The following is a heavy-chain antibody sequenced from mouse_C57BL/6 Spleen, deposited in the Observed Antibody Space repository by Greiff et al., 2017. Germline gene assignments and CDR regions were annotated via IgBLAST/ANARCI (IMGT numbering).Heavy chain of an antibody. V-gene: IGHV1-26*01. CDR1: GYTFTDYY. D-gene: IGHD1-1*01. J-gene: IGHJ4*01. Sequence: VQLQQSGPELVMPGASVKISCKASGYTFTDYYMNWVKQSHGKSLEWIGDINPNNGGTSYNQKFKGKATLTVDKSSSTAYMELRSLTSEDSAVYYCARSPLYGSSYGYAMDYWGQGTSVTVSS. CDR2: INPNNGGT. CDR3: ARSPLYGSSYGYAMDY.